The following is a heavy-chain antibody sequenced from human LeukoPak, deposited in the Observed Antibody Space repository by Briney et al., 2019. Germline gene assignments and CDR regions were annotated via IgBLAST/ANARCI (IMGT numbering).Heavy chain of an antibody. CDR3: ARDPSASSGWYDY. CDR2: ISGDGIVT. D-gene: IGHD6-19*01. CDR1: GFTFNTYW. J-gene: IGHJ4*02. Sequence: GGSLRLSCAASGFTFNTYWMHWVRQAPGKGLVRVSRISGDGIVTNYADSVKGRFTISRDNAKNTLYLQMNSLRAEDTAVYFCARDPSASSGWYDYWGQGTLVTVSS. V-gene: IGHV3-74*01.